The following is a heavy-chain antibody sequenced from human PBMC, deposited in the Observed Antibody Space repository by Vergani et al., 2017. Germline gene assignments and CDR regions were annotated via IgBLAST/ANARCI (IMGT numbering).Heavy chain of an antibody. J-gene: IGHJ4*02. CDR2: TRNKANSYTT. V-gene: IGHV3-72*01. CDR3: ARERIGLGISHPYYFDY. D-gene: IGHD3/OR15-3a*01. CDR1: GFTFSDHY. Sequence: EVQLVESGGGLVQPGGSLRLSCAASGFTFSDHYMDWVRQAPGKGLEWVGRTRNKANSYTTEYAASVKGRFTISRDDSKNSLYLQMNSLKTEDTAVYYCARERIGLGISHPYYFDYWGQGTLVTVSS.